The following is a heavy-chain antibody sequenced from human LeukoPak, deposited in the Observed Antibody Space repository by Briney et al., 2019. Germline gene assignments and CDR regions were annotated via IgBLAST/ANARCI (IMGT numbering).Heavy chain of an antibody. D-gene: IGHD3-16*02. CDR3: ARHIGGGIEDMDV. CDR2: IYATGT. V-gene: IGHV4-4*09. Sequence: SETLSLTCTVSGGSIGTYYWSWIRQSPGKGLEWIGYIYATGTRYNPYLQSRVTISVDRSRNQFFLRVSSVTAADTAVYYCARHIGGGIEDMDVWGKGTKVIVSS. CDR1: GGSIGTYY. J-gene: IGHJ6*03.